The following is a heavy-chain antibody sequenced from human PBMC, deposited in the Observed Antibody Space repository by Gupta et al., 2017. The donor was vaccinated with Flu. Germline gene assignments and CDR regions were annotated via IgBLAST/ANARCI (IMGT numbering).Heavy chain of an antibody. V-gene: IGHV3-23*01. D-gene: IGHD2-2*01. J-gene: IGHJ6*03. Sequence: VSAIGGSRVGRYTYYADSVKGRFTITRDNSKNTLYLQMNSLRAEDTAVYYCAKAFSYWSSTSCYYYYYYKDVWGKGTTVTVSS. CDR2: IGGSRVGRYT. CDR3: AKAFSYWSSTSCYYYYYYKDV.